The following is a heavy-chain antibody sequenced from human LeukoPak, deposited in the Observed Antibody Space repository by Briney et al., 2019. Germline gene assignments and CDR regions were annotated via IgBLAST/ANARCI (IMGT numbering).Heavy chain of an antibody. CDR2: ISSSSTTI. CDR1: GFTFSGYS. D-gene: IGHD3-16*01. Sequence: GGSLRLSCAASGFTFSGYSMNWARQPPGKGLKWVSYISSSSTTIYYADSVKGRFTISRDNSKSTLYLQMNSLRAEDTAVYYCANLNAPYWGNLDYWGQGTLVTVSS. V-gene: IGHV3-48*01. J-gene: IGHJ4*02. CDR3: ANLNAPYWGNLDY.